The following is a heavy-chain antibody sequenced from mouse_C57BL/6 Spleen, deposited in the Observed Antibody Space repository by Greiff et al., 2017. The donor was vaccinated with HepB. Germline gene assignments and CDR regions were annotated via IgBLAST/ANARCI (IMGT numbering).Heavy chain of an antibody. CDR2: IRNKANNHAT. V-gene: IGHV6-6*01. D-gene: IGHD2-5*01. CDR3: TRRRVGYSNYAFDY. Sequence: EVMLVESGGGLVQPGGSMKLSCAASGFTFSDAWMDWVRQSPEKGLEWVAEIRNKANNHATYYAESVKGRFTISRDDSKSSVYLQMNSLRAEDTGIYYCTRRRVGYSNYAFDYWGQGTTLTVSS. CDR1: GFTFSDAW. J-gene: IGHJ2*01.